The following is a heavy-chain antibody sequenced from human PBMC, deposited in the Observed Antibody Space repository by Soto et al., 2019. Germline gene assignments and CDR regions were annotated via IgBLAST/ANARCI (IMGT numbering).Heavy chain of an antibody. D-gene: IGHD3-22*01. CDR2: IFYSGGT. J-gene: IGHJ5*02. CDR1: GGSILDSTYY. CDR3: ARQASGYYYGWFDP. Sequence: QLLLQESGPGLVKPSETLSLTCTVSGGSILDSTYYWPWIRQCPGKGLEWIGTIFYSGGTFYTASLKSRVAMSVHTSNNQFSLKLSSVTAADTALYFCARQASGYYYGWFDPWGQGTLVTVSS. V-gene: IGHV4-39*01.